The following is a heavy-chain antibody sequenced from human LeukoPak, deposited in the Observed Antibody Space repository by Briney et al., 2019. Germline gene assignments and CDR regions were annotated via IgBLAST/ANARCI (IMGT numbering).Heavy chain of an antibody. V-gene: IGHV3-23*01. D-gene: IGHD3-9*01. Sequence: GGSLRLSCAASRFTFSSYAMSRVRQAPGKGLEWVSAISGSGGSTYYADSVKGRFTISRDNSKNTLYLQMNSLRAEDTAVYYCAKFPYYDILTGYYYHTWGQGTLVTVSS. J-gene: IGHJ5*02. CDR3: AKFPYYDILTGYYYHT. CDR1: RFTFSSYA. CDR2: ISGSGGST.